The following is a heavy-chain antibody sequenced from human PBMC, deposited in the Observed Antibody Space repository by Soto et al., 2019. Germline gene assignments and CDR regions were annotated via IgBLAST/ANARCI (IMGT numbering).Heavy chain of an antibody. D-gene: IGHD5-12*01. V-gene: IGHV3-7*03. J-gene: IGHJ1*01. CDR2: IKYDGSET. CDR1: GFIFSNNW. CDR3: VRGLYSRSY. Sequence: EVQLVESGGGVVQPGGSLTLSCVASGFIFSNNWMSWVRQAPGKGLQWVAKIKYDGSETYYEDSVKGRFRISRENAKNSVYLQMKRLRVDDAAVYFCVRGLYSRSYWGQGTLVTVSS.